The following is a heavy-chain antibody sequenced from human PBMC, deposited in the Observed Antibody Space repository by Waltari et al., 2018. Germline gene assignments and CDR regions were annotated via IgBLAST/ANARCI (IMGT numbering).Heavy chain of an antibody. J-gene: IGHJ4*02. CDR1: CGSISTSTHY. Sequence: QLQLKESGPRLVKSSETLSLTCTIPCGSISTSTHYWAWIRQTPGKGPEWIGSVSYNGNAYYNPSRESRVTMSVDRSKNHFSLDLESVTTPDTSIYFCARSFGGSGSYKFDYWGQGILVTVSS. CDR2: VSYNGNA. CDR3: ARSFGGSGSYKFDY. V-gene: IGHV4-39*02. D-gene: IGHD3-10*01.